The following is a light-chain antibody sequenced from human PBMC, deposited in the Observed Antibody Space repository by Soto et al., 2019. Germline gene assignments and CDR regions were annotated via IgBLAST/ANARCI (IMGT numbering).Light chain of an antibody. J-gene: IGKJ2*01. CDR2: AAS. Sequence: DIQMTQSPSSLSASVGDRVTITCRASQPISNSLNWYQQKPGKAPKLLIYAASSLQSVVPSRFSGSGSGTDFTLTISSLQPEDFATFYCQQSYSTLMYTFGQGTKLESK. CDR1: QPISNS. CDR3: QQSYSTLMYT. V-gene: IGKV1-39*01.